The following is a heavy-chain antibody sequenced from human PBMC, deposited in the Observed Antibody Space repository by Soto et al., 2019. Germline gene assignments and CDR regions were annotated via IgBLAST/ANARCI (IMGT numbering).Heavy chain of an antibody. CDR2: INAGNGNT. Sequence: SVKVSCKASGYTFTSYAMHWVRQAPGQRLEWMGWINAGNGNTKYSQKFQGRVTITRDTSASTAYMELSSLRSEDTAVYYCARGIFGVVMAFDYWGQGTLVTVSS. CDR1: GYTFTSYA. D-gene: IGHD3-3*01. CDR3: ARGIFGVVMAFDY. J-gene: IGHJ4*02. V-gene: IGHV1-3*01.